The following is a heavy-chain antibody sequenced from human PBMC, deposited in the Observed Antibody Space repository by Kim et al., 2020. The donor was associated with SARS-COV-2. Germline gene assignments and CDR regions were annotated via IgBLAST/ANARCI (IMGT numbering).Heavy chain of an antibody. CDR2: IYYSGST. V-gene: IGHV4-31*03. CDR3: ASGWSSSWYGTYYYYGMDV. D-gene: IGHD6-13*01. CDR1: GGSISSGGYY. Sequence: SETLSLTCTVSGGSISSGGYYWSWIRQHPGKGLEWIGYIYYSGSTYYNPSLKSRVTISVDTSKNQFSLKLSSVTAADTAVYYCASGWSSSWYGTYYYYGMDVWGQGTTVTVSS. J-gene: IGHJ6*02.